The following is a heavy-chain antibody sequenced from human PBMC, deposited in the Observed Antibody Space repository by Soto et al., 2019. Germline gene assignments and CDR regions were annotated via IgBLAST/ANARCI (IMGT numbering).Heavy chain of an antibody. V-gene: IGHV3-48*01. Sequence: EVQLVESGGGLVQPGGSLRLSCAASGFTFSSYSMNWVRQAPGKGLEWVSYISSSSSTIYYADSVKGRFTISRDNAKNSLYLKMNSLRAEDTDVYYCARELKQRGQACYGYWGQGTLVTVSS. J-gene: IGHJ4*02. D-gene: IGHD6-25*01. CDR3: ARELKQRGQACYGY. CDR2: ISSSSSTI. CDR1: GFTFSSYS.